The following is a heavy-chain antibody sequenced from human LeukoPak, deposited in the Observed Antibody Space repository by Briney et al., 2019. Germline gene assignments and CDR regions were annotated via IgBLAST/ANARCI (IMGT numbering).Heavy chain of an antibody. J-gene: IGHJ4*02. Sequence: GGSLRLSCAAPGFTFSSYSMNWVRQAPGKGLEWVSSISSSSSYIYYADSVKGRFTISRDNAKNSLYLQMDSLRAEDTAVYYCAKDLGYDYVWGEGNLYDYWGQGTLVTVSS. CDR2: ISSSSSYI. D-gene: IGHD3-16*01. CDR3: AKDLGYDYVWGEGNLYDY. V-gene: IGHV3-21*04. CDR1: GFTFSSYS.